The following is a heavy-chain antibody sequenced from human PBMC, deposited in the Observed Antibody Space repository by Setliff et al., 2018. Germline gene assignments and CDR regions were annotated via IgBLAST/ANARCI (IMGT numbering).Heavy chain of an antibody. CDR2: INHRGST. D-gene: IGHD2-8*02. Sequence: PSETLSLTCAVYGGSFSGYYWSWIRQPPGKGLEWIGEINHRGSTNYNPSLKSRVTISVDTSKNQFSLKLSSVTAADTALYYCTVYNTGSSKDHYWGQGTPVTVSS. CDR1: GGSFSGYY. CDR3: TVYNTGSSKDHY. J-gene: IGHJ4*02. V-gene: IGHV4-34*01.